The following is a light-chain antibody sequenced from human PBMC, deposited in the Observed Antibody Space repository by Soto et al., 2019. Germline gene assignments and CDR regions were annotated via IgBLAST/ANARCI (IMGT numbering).Light chain of an antibody. Sequence: DIVMTQSPDSLAVSLGERATINCKSSQSVLYSSNNKNYLAWYQQKPGQPPKLLIYWASTRESGVPDRFSGSGSGTDLTLTICSLQAEDVAVYYCQQYYSTSYTFGQGTKLEIK. CDR2: WAS. J-gene: IGKJ2*01. CDR3: QQYYSTSYT. V-gene: IGKV4-1*01. CDR1: QSVLYSSNNKNY.